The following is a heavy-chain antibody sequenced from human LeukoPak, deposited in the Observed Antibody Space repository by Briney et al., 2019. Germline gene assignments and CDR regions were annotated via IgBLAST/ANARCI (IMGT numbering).Heavy chain of an antibody. CDR1: GFTFSSYA. Sequence: PGGSLRLSCAASGFTFSSYAMTWVRQAPGKGLEWVSRINSDGRSTNYADSVKGRFTISRDNAKNTLYLQMNSLRAEDTAVYYCARGADSGYGSDNWGQGTLVSVSS. V-gene: IGHV3-74*01. CDR3: ARGADSGYGSDN. D-gene: IGHD3-9*01. J-gene: IGHJ4*02. CDR2: INSDGRST.